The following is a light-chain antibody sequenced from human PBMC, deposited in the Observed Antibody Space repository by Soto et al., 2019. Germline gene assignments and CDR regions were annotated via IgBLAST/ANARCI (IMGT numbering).Light chain of an antibody. J-gene: IGKJ2*01. CDR3: QQYHTVPYT. Sequence: DIQMTQSPSTLSASVGDRVTITCRASQSISSWLAWYQQKPGKAPKLLNYDASSLQSGGTSRFSGTGSGTEFTLTISSLQPDDLATYFCQQYHTVPYTFGQGTKLEIK. V-gene: IGKV1-5*01. CDR2: DAS. CDR1: QSISSW.